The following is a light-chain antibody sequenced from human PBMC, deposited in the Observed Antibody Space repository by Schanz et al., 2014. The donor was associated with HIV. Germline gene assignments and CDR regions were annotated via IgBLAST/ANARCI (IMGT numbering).Light chain of an antibody. CDR3: QQYNSWPRT. Sequence: EIVMTQSPATLSVSPGERATLSCRASQSIYENLAWYQQRPGQAPRLLMYAAFTRATGVPARFSGSGSGTEFTLTISSLQSEDFAVYSCQQYNSWPRTFGQGTKVEIK. CDR2: AAF. V-gene: IGKV3-15*01. J-gene: IGKJ1*01. CDR1: QSIYEN.